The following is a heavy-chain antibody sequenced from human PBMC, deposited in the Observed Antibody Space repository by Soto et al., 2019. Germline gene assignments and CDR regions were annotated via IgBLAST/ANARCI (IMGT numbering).Heavy chain of an antibody. CDR1: GYPFTTYG. J-gene: IGHJ4*02. CDR3: ARGGASGRGGLDY. V-gene: IGHV1-18*01. D-gene: IGHD6-19*01. CDR2: INTYNGNT. Sequence: QVQLVQSGAEVKKPGASVKVSCKSSGYPFTTYGISWVRQAPGQGLEWMGWINTYNGNTNYAQKLQGRVTMTTDTSTSTAYMELRSLSSDDTAVYCARGGASGRGGLDYWGQGTLVTVSS.